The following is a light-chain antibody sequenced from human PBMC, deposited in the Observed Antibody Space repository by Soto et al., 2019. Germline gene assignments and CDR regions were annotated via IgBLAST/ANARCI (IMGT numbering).Light chain of an antibody. CDR3: SSYTSSSLYV. CDR1: SSDVGVYNY. V-gene: IGLV2-14*01. CDR2: EVS. Sequence: QSALTQPASVSGSPGQSITISCTGTSSDVGVYNYVSWYQQHPGKAPKLMIYEVSHRPSGVSNRFSGSKSGNRASLTISGLQAEDEADYYCSSYTSSSLYVFGTGTKLTVL. J-gene: IGLJ1*01.